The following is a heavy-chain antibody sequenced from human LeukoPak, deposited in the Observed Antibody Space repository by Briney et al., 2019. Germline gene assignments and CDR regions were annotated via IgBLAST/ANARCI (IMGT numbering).Heavy chain of an antibody. Sequence: ASVKVSCKASGYTFPSYGISWVRQAPGQGLEWMGWIDTYSGNTNYAQKLQGRVIMTTDTSTSTAYMELRSLRSDDTAVYYCARGLGFYEGGVEDYWGQGTLVTVSS. CDR1: GYTFPSYG. J-gene: IGHJ4*02. CDR2: IDTYSGNT. V-gene: IGHV1-18*01. CDR3: ARGLGFYEGGVEDY. D-gene: IGHD2/OR15-2a*01.